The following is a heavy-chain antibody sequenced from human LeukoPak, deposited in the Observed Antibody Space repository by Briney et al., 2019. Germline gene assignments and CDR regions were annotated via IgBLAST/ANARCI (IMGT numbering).Heavy chain of an antibody. D-gene: IGHD3-22*01. CDR3: ARAPDYYDSSGYYYLDY. V-gene: IGHV4-4*07. CDR1: GGSISSYY. J-gene: IGHJ4*02. CDR2: IYTSGST. Sequence: PSETLSLTCTVSGGSISSYYWSWIRQPAGKGLEWIGRIYTSGSTNYNPSLKSRVTISVDRTKNQFSLKLSSVTAADTAVYYCARAPDYYDSSGYYYLDYWGQGTLVTVSS.